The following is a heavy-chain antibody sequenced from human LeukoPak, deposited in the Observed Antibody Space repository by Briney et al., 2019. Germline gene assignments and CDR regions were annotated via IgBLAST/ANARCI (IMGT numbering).Heavy chain of an antibody. Sequence: PGRSLRLSCAASGFTFSSYALHWVRQAPGKGLEWGAVISYDGSTKYSADSAKGRFTISRDNSKNPLYLQMNSRRAEDTAVYYGAREWEIVIVIDYWGEGTLVTAS. D-gene: IGHD3-22*01. CDR3: AREWEIVIVIDY. V-gene: IGHV3-30-3*01. CDR1: GFTFSSYA. CDR2: ISYDGSTK. J-gene: IGHJ4*02.